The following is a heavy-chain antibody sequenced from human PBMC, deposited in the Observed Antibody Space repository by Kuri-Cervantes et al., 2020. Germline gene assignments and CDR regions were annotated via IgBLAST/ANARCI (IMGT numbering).Heavy chain of an antibody. CDR1: GFTFSSYG. CDR3: ARDLSVTTLVQYYYYGVDV. CDR2: IWYDGSNK. Sequence: GGSLRLSCAASGFTFSSYGMHWVRQAPGKGLEWVAVIWYDGSNKYYADSAKGRFTISRDNSKNTLYLQMNSLRAEDTAVYYCARDLSVTTLVQYYYYGVDVWGQGTTVTVSS. D-gene: IGHD4-23*01. V-gene: IGHV3-33*01. J-gene: IGHJ6*02.